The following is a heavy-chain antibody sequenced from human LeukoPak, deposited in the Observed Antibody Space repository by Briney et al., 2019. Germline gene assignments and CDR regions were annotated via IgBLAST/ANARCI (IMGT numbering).Heavy chain of an antibody. CDR2: ISAYNGNT. D-gene: IGHD4-17*01. J-gene: IGHJ5*02. Sequence: ASVKVSCKASGYTFTSYGISWVGQAPGQGLEWRGWISAYNGNTKYAQKLQGRDTMTTDTSTSTAYMELRSLTSDDTAVYYCAGDQRAHAYGDYGSWFDPWGQGTLVTVSS. V-gene: IGHV1-18*01. CDR1: GYTFTSYG. CDR3: AGDQRAHAYGDYGSWFDP.